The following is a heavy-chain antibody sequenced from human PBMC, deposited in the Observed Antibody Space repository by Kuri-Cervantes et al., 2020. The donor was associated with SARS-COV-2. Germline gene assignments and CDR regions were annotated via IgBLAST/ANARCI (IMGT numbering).Heavy chain of an antibody. Sequence: SETLSLTCAVYGGSFSGYYWSWIRQPPGKGLEWIGEINHSGSTNYNPSLKSRVTISVDTSKNQFSLKLSSVTTADTAVYYCARLPSYYYYGMDVWGQGTTVTVSS. CDR1: GGSFSGYY. V-gene: IGHV4-34*01. CDR3: ARLPSYYYYGMDV. J-gene: IGHJ6*02. CDR2: INHSGST.